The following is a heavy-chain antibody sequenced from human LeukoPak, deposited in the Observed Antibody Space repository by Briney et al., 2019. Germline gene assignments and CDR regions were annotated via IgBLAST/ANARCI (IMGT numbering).Heavy chain of an antibody. V-gene: IGHV3-23*01. CDR1: GFTFSSYA. J-gene: IGHJ3*02. CDR2: IIGSGAST. D-gene: IGHD3-22*01. Sequence: LAGGSLRLSCAASGFTFSSYAMSWVRQAPGRGLEWVSSIIGSGASTYYADSVRGRFTTSRDNSKNTLYLQLNSLKTEDTAVYYCTRDPYYFDSSGYYHHAFDIWGQGTMVAVSS. CDR3: TRDPYYFDSSGYYHHAFDI.